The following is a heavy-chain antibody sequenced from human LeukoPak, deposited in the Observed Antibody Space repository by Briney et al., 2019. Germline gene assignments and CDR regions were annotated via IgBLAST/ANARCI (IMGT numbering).Heavy chain of an antibody. CDR3: ARGGAFDI. J-gene: IGHJ3*02. CDR2: IYYTGST. Sequence: SVTLSLTCTVSGGSISSYYWSWIRQPPGKGLEWIGYIYYTGSTNYNPSLKSRVIISVDTSKNQFSLRLSPVTAADTAVYYCARGGAFDIWGQGTMVTVSS. CDR1: GGSISSYY. V-gene: IGHV4-59*01.